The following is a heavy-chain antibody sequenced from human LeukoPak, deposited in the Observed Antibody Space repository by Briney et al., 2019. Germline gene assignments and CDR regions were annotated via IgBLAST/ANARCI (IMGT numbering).Heavy chain of an antibody. CDR1: GFTFSSYAM. CDR3: ARGLVVPAAILSYFDY. Sequence: GSLRLSCAASGFTFSSYAMSWVRQAPGKGLEWIGEIYHSGSTDYNPSLKSRVTISVDKSKNQFSLKLSSVTAADTAVYYCARGLVVPAAILSYFDYWGQGTLVTVSS. J-gene: IGHJ4*02. V-gene: IGHV4-4*02. CDR2: IYHSGST. D-gene: IGHD2-2*01.